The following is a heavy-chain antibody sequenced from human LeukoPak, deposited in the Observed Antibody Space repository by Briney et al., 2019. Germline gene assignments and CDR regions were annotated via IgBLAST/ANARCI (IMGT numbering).Heavy chain of an antibody. CDR1: GGTFSSYA. Sequence: ASVKVSCKASGGTFSSYAISWVRQAPGQGLEWMGWISAYNGNTNYAQKLQGRVTMTTDTSTSTAYMELRSLRSDDTAVYYCARVFFGARAFDYWGQGTLVTVSS. D-gene: IGHD3-10*01. J-gene: IGHJ4*02. CDR3: ARVFFGARAFDY. V-gene: IGHV1-18*01. CDR2: ISAYNGNT.